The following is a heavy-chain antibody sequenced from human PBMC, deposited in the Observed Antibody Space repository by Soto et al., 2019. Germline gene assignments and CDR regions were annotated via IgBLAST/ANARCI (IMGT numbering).Heavy chain of an antibody. Sequence: SETLSLTCTVSGDNSGVYYWTWMRQPPGKGLEWIGYIYYSGSTNYNPSLKSRVGISIDTSKNQFSLKLSSVTAADTAVYYCARVLFGRGNWFDPWGQGTLVTVSS. CDR1: GDNSGVYY. CDR2: IYYSGST. V-gene: IGHV4-61*08. D-gene: IGHD3-3*01. CDR3: ARVLFGRGNWFDP. J-gene: IGHJ5*02.